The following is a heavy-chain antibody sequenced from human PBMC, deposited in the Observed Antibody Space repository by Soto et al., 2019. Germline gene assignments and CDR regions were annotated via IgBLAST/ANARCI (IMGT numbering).Heavy chain of an antibody. J-gene: IGHJ4*02. D-gene: IGHD6-19*01. CDR2: VPYTGAQT. Sequence: EVQLLESGGGLVQPGGSLRLSCTASGFTFSSYAMSWARQAPGKGLEWLATFAVPYTGAQTFYADSVVGRLTISRDASKNTLYLHLTSLRVEDTAVYYCAKDWGRIAVAGWTDWGPGTLVTVSS. V-gene: IGHV3-23*01. CDR3: AKDWGRIAVAGWTD. CDR1: GFTFSSYA.